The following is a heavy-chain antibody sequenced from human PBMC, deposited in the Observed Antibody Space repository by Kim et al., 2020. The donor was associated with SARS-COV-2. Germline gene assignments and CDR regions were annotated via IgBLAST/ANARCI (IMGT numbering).Heavy chain of an antibody. Sequence: SETLSLTCTVSGGSISSYYWSWIRQPPGKGLEWIGYIYYSGSTNYNPSLKSRVTISVDTSKNQFSLKLSSVTAADTAVYYCARRSIGYCSSTSGYSGFDP. CDR2: IYYSGST. CDR3: ARRSIGYCSSTSGYSGFDP. CDR1: GGSISSYY. D-gene: IGHD2-2*02. V-gene: IGHV4-59*08. J-gene: IGHJ5*02.